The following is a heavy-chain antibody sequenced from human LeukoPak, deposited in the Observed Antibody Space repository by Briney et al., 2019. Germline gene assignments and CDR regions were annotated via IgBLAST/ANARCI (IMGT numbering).Heavy chain of an antibody. CDR1: GFTFSSYA. CDR2: ISYDGSNK. CDR3: ARDANYDLWSGYFANFYGMDV. J-gene: IGHJ6*02. V-gene: IGHV3-30*04. D-gene: IGHD3-3*01. Sequence: QAGGSLRLSCAASGFTFSSYAMHWVRQAPGKGLEWVAVISYDGSNKYYADSVKGRFTISRDNSKNTLYLQMNSLRAEDTAVYYCARDANYDLWSGYFANFYGMDVWGQGTTVTVSS.